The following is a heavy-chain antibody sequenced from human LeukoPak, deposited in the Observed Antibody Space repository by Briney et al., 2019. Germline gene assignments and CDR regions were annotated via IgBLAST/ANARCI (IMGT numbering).Heavy chain of an antibody. D-gene: IGHD1-1*01. CDR2: IYSSGST. J-gene: IGHJ3*02. CDR1: GGSISSGSYY. CDR3: AREVQLERRRVRDAFDI. V-gene: IGHV4-61*02. Sequence: PSQTLSLTCTVSGGSISSGSYYWRWIRQPAGKGLEWIGRIYSSGSTNYHPSLKSPFTITVEKSKNPFSQKLSSVTAADTAVYYCAREVQLERRRVRDAFDIWGQGTMVTVSS.